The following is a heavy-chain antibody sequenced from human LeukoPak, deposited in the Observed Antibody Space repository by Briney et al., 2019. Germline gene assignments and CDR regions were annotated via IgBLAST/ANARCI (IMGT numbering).Heavy chain of an antibody. CDR1: AFTFSDYE. CDR2: ISSVGSTT. Sequence: GGSLRLSCAASAFTFSDYEMNWVRQAAEKGLEWVSYISSVGSTTYYADSVKGRFTISRDNAKNSVYLQMSSLRGEDTAVYYCARSKLLWVGVDYYYDMDVWGQGTTVTVSS. D-gene: IGHD3-10*01. J-gene: IGHJ6*02. CDR3: ARSKLLWVGVDYYYDMDV. V-gene: IGHV3-48*03.